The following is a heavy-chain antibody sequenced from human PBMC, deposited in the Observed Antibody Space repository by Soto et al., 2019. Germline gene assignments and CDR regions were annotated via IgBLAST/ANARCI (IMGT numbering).Heavy chain of an antibody. CDR3: ARALRLLWFGESAGRELDY. J-gene: IGHJ4*02. Sequence: QVQLVQSGAEVKKPGASVKVSCKASGYTFTSYGISWVRQAPGQGLEWMGWISAYNGNTNYAQKLQGRVTMTTDTSTSTAYMGLRGLRSDDTAVYYCARALRLLWFGESAGRELDYWGQGTLVTVAS. CDR2: ISAYNGNT. CDR1: GYTFTSYG. D-gene: IGHD3-10*01. V-gene: IGHV1-18*01.